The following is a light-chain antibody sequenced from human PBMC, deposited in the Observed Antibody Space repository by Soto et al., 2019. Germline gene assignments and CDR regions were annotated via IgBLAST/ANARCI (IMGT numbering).Light chain of an antibody. CDR1: SSDVGSYNL. CDR2: EGS. Sequence: QSALTQPASVSGSPGQSITISCTGTSSDVGSYNLVSWYQQHPGKAPKLMIYEGSKRPSGVSNRFSGSKSGNTASLTISGLQYEDEADYYCCSYAGSSTHVVFGGGTKVTVL. CDR3: CSYAGSSTHVV. J-gene: IGLJ2*01. V-gene: IGLV2-23*01.